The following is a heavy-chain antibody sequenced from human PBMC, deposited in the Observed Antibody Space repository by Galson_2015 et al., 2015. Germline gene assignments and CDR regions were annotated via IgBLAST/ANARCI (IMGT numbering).Heavy chain of an antibody. Sequence: SLRLSCAASGFSFSSHGMHWVRQAPGKGLEWVAVMWYDGDKKYHADSVKGRFTISRDNSKNTLYLQMSSLRAEDTAVYYCARGGMGRWLPRHYFDYWGQGTLVTVSS. V-gene: IGHV3-33*01. J-gene: IGHJ4*02. CDR3: ARGGMGRWLPRHYFDY. D-gene: IGHD6-19*01. CDR1: GFSFSSHG. CDR2: MWYDGDKK.